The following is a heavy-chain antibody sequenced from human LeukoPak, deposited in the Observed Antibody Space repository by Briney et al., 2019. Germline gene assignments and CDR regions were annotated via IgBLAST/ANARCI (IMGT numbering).Heavy chain of an antibody. J-gene: IGHJ4*02. D-gene: IGHD3-3*01. CDR1: GFTFSSYS. Sequence: GGSLRLSCAASGFTFSSYSMNWVRQAPGKGLEWVSSISSSSSYIYYVDSVKGRFTISRDNAKNSLYLQMNSLRAEDTAVYYCARMGRVVMFFDYWGQGTLVTVSS. CDR2: ISSSSSYI. CDR3: ARMGRVVMFFDY. V-gene: IGHV3-21*01.